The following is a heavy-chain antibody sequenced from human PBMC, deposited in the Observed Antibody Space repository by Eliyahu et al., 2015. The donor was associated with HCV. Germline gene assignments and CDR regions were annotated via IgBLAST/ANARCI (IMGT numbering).Heavy chain of an antibody. CDR2: IKQDGSEE. V-gene: IGHV3-7*03. Sequence: EVHLAESGGGLVQPGGSLRLSCAAAGFRFNDXWMSWVRQAPGKGLEGVANIKQDGSEEYYVESVKGRFTITRDNTKNSLYLQMNSLRVEDTALYYCVRILGYTYGQGGDHWGQGALVTVSS. CDR1: GFRFNDXW. CDR3: VRILGYTYGQGGDH. J-gene: IGHJ4*02. D-gene: IGHD5-18*01.